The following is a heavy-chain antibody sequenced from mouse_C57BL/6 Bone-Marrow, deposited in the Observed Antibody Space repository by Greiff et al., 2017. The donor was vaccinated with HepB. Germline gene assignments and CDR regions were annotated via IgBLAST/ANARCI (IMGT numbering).Heavy chain of an antibody. Sequence: EVKLMESGGGLVKPGGSLKLSCAASGFTFSSYAMSWVRQTPEKRLEWVATISDGGSYTYYPDNVKGRFTISRDNAKNNLYLQRSHLKSEDTAMYYCARDWGGDYWGQGTTLTVSS. CDR3: ARDWGGDY. CDR2: ISDGGSYT. CDR1: GFTFSSYA. J-gene: IGHJ2*01. V-gene: IGHV5-4*01.